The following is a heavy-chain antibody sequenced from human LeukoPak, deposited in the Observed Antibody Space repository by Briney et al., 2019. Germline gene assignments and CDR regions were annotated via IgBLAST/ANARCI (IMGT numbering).Heavy chain of an antibody. CDR1: GGSISSGDYY. D-gene: IGHD3-22*01. V-gene: IGHV4-30-4*01. CDR3: ARAYYDSSGLDY. Sequence: SQTLSLTCTVSGGSISSGDYYWSWIRQPPGKGLEWIGYIYYSGSTYYNLSLKSRVTISVDTPKNQFSLKLSSVTAADTAVYYCARAYYDSSGLDYWGQGTLVTVSS. CDR2: IYYSGST. J-gene: IGHJ4*02.